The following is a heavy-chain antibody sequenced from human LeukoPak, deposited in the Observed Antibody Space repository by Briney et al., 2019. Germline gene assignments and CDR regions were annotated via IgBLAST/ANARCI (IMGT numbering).Heavy chain of an antibody. CDR2: IYSGGYT. V-gene: IGHV3-53*01. Sequence: GGSVTLSCTVSGFTVSNKSMSWVRQAPGKGLEGVSFIYSGGYTQYLDSVMGRFTISRDNTNTTLYLQMHSLRAEDTAVYYCAKDPPSPRIVGATTVDYWGQGTLVTVSS. CDR3: AKDPPSPRIVGATTVDY. D-gene: IGHD1-26*01. J-gene: IGHJ4*02. CDR1: GFTVSNKS.